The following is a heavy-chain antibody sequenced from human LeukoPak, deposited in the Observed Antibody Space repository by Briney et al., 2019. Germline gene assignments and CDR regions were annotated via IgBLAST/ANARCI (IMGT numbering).Heavy chain of an antibody. Sequence: ASVKVSCKASGYTFTGYYMHWVRQAPGQGLEWMGWINPNSGGTNYAQKFQGRVTMTRDTSISTAYMELSRLRSDDTPVYYCARVSLGDIRDYYMDVWGKGTTVTVSS. J-gene: IGHJ6*03. CDR2: INPNSGGT. CDR1: GYTFTGYY. V-gene: IGHV1-2*02. CDR3: ARVSLGDIRDYYMDV. D-gene: IGHD2-15*01.